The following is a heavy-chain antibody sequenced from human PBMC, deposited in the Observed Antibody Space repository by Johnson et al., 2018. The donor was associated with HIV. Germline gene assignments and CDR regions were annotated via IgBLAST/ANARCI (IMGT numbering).Heavy chain of an antibody. CDR3: ARSSGYYVTDAFDI. J-gene: IGHJ3*02. CDR1: GFTFSSYW. Sequence: VQLVESGGGVVQPGGSLRLSCAASGFTFSSYWMSWVRQAPGKGLEWVANIKQDGSEKYYVDSVKGRFTISRDNAKNSLYLQMNSLRPEDTAVYYWARSSGYYVTDAFDIWGQGTMVTVSS. CDR2: IKQDGSEK. D-gene: IGHD3-22*01. V-gene: IGHV3-7*02.